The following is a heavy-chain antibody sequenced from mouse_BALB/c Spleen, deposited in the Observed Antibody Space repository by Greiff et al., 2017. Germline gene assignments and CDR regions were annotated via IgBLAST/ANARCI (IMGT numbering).Heavy chain of an antibody. CDR3: ARSGRYDEGFAY. Sequence: VKLQESGAELVRPGVSVKISCKGSGYTFTDYAMHWVKQSHAKSLEWIGVISTYYGDASYNQKFKGKATMTVDKSSSTAYMELARLTSEDSAIYYCARSGRYDEGFAYWGQGTLVTVSA. CDR2: ISTYYGDA. V-gene: IGHV1S137*01. D-gene: IGHD2-14*01. CDR1: GYTFTDYA. J-gene: IGHJ3*01.